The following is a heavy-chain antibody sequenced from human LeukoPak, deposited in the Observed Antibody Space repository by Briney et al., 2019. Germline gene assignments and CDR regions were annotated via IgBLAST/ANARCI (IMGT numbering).Heavy chain of an antibody. CDR3: AKWEYAFDI. D-gene: IGHD1-26*01. V-gene: IGHV3-48*03. Sequence: GESLRLSCATSGLTFSSSEMNWVRQAPGKGLEWVSYISSRGSVIYYADSVRGRFTISRDNAKNSLYLQMNSLRAEDTAVYYCAKWEYAFDIWGQGTMVTVSS. CDR2: ISSRGSVI. J-gene: IGHJ3*02. CDR1: GLTFSSSE.